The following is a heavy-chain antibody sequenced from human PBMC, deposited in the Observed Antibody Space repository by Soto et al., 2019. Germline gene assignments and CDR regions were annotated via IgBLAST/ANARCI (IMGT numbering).Heavy chain of an antibody. CDR1: GFTFSSYS. Sequence: PGGSLRLSCAASGFTFSSYSMYWVRQAPGKGLEWVSSISSSSSYIYYADSVKGRFTISRDNAKNSLYLQMNSLRAEDTAVYYCARDPQLRFLELSNAFDIWGQGTMVTVSS. J-gene: IGHJ3*02. V-gene: IGHV3-21*01. D-gene: IGHD3-3*01. CDR3: ARDPQLRFLELSNAFDI. CDR2: ISSSSSYI.